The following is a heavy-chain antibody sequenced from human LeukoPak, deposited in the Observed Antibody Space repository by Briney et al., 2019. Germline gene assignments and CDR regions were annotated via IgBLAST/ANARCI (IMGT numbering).Heavy chain of an antibody. CDR1: GFTFSNYA. Sequence: GASLRLSCAASGFTFSNYAMSWVRQAPGKGLEWVSAITGSGGNTYYADSVKGRFTISRDNSKNTVFLQMNSLRAEDTAVYYCAKEGVATAHFDYWGQGTLVTVSS. V-gene: IGHV3-23*01. D-gene: IGHD5-12*01. J-gene: IGHJ4*02. CDR3: AKEGVATAHFDY. CDR2: ITGSGGNT.